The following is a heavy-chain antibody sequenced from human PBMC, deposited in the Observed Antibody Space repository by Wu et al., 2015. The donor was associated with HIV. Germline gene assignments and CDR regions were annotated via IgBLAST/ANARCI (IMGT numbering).Heavy chain of an antibody. Sequence: QVQLVQSGAEVKKPGASVKVSCKASGYTFTSYGISWVRQAPGQGLEWMGWISAYNGNTNYAQKLQGRVTMTTDTSTSTAYMELRSLRSDDTAVYYCARLEYYYGSGSYYGYWFDPWGQGTLVTVSS. D-gene: IGHD3-10*01. CDR1: GYTFTSYG. V-gene: IGHV1-18*01. CDR2: ISAYNGNT. CDR3: ARLEYYYGSGSYYGYWFDP. J-gene: IGHJ5*02.